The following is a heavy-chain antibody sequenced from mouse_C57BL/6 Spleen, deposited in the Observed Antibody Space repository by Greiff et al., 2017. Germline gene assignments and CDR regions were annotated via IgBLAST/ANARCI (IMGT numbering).Heavy chain of an antibody. V-gene: IGHV1-53*01. Sequence: QVQLKQPGTELVKPGASVKLSCKASGYTFTSYWMHWVKQRPGQGLEWIGNINPSNGGTNYNEKFKSKATLTVDKSSSTAYMQLSSLTSEDSAVYYCARSPYASYAMDYWGQGTSVTVSS. CDR1: GYTFTSYW. D-gene: IGHD6-5*01. CDR2: INPSNGGT. CDR3: ARSPYASYAMDY. J-gene: IGHJ4*01.